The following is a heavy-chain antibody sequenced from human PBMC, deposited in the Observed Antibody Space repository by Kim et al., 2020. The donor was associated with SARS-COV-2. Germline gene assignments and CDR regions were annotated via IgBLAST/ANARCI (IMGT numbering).Heavy chain of an antibody. CDR3: ARGGIQLNDAFDI. D-gene: IGHD5-18*01. J-gene: IGHJ3*02. Sequence: YAQKCQGRVTMTRDTATSTVYMGLSSLGSEDTAVYYCARGGIQLNDAFDIWGQGTMVTVSS. V-gene: IGHV1-46*01.